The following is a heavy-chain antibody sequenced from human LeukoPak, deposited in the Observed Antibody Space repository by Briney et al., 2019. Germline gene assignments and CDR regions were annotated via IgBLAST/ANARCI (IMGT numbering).Heavy chain of an antibody. CDR1: GGTFSSYA. CDR3: ARGGHSWIQLWQRGNNWFDP. CDR2: IIPIFGTA. V-gene: IGHV1-69*13. Sequence: SVKVSCKASGGTFSSYAISWVRQAPGQGLEWMGGIIPIFGTANYAQKFQGRVTITADESTSTAYMELSSLRSEDTAVYYCARGGHSWIQLWQRGNNWFDPWGQGTLVTVSS. D-gene: IGHD5-18*01. J-gene: IGHJ5*02.